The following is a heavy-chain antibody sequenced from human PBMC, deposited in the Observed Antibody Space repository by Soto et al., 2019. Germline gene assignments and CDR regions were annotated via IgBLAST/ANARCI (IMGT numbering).Heavy chain of an antibody. D-gene: IGHD4-17*01. CDR3: AREDYGDSLYPDPTFDY. V-gene: IGHV1-3*01. CDR2: INAGNGNT. CDR1: GYTFTSYA. J-gene: IGHJ4*02. Sequence: ASVKVSCKASGYTFTSYAMHWVRQAPGQRLEWMGWINAGNGNTKYSQKFQGRVTITRDTSASTAYMELSSLRSEDTAVYYCAREDYGDSLYPDPTFDYWGQGTLVTVSS.